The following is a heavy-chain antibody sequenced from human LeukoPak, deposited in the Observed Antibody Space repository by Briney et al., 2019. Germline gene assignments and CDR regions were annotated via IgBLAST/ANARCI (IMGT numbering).Heavy chain of an antibody. CDR2: IIPILGIA. D-gene: IGHD3-9*01. Sequence: SVKVSCKASGGTFSSYAISWVRQAPGQGLEWIGRIIPILGIANYAQKFQGRVTITADKSTSTAYMELSSLRSEDTAVYYCARAAYDILTGLPDDYWGQGTLVTVSS. V-gene: IGHV1-69*04. CDR1: GGTFSSYA. J-gene: IGHJ4*02. CDR3: ARAAYDILTGLPDDY.